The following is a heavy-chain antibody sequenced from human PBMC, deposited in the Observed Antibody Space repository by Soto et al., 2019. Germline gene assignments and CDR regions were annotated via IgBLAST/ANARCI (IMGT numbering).Heavy chain of an antibody. V-gene: IGHV3-13*01. Sequence: SVRLSCAASGLTFSSYDMPWVRQATGKGLEWLSVSGTVGDTYYPDSVRGRITISRENAKNSLYLQMNSLGAGDTAVYYCARTEGIGVPGTRYCDLWGSGPLVPVSS. CDR2: SGTVGDT. D-gene: IGHD6-13*01. J-gene: IGHJ2*01. CDR3: ARTEGIGVPGTRYCDL. CDR1: GLTFSSYD.